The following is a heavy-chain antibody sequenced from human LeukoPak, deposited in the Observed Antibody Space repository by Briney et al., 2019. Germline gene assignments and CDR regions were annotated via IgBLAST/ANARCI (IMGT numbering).Heavy chain of an antibody. V-gene: IGHV1-69*05. J-gene: IGHJ4*02. CDR1: GGTFSSYA. D-gene: IGHD6-25*01. CDR2: IIPIFGTA. Sequence: ASVKVSCKASGGTFSSYAISWVRQAPGQGLEWMGGIIPIFGTANYAQKFQGRVTITRDTSISTAYMEVSSLRSDDTAVYFCVRAAKCSGGGCDSKEYVYYFDYWGQGTLVTVSS. CDR3: VRAAKCSGGGCDSKEYVYYFDY.